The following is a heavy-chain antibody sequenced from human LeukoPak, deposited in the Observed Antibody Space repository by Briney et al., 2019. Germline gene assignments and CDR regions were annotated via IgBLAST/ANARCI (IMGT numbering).Heavy chain of an antibody. D-gene: IGHD3-3*01. CDR1: GYTFTSYD. Sequence: ASVKVSCKASGYTFTSYDINWVRQATGQGLEWMGWMNPNSGNTGYAQKFQGRVTMTRNTSISTAYMELRSLRSDDTAVYYCARDKTDRITIFGVVTTNFDYWGQGTLVTVSS. J-gene: IGHJ4*02. CDR2: MNPNSGNT. V-gene: IGHV1-8*01. CDR3: ARDKTDRITIFGVVTTNFDY.